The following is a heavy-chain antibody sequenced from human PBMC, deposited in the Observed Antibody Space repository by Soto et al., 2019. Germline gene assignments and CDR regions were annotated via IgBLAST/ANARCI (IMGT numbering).Heavy chain of an antibody. J-gene: IGHJ4*01. D-gene: IGHD2-15*01. CDR2: MNPDSGHA. V-gene: IGHV1-8*01. CDR1: GYTFTNSD. Sequence: QVQLVQSGDEVKKPGASVKVSCKASGYTFTNSDINWVRQAPGQGLEWMGWMNPDSGHAAYAQKFQGRVTFTTSTSTSTVYMEMRSLGSEDTAVYYCARRPHCSGGICYYGLDNWGHGTLVTVAS. CDR3: ARRPHCSGGICYYGLDN.